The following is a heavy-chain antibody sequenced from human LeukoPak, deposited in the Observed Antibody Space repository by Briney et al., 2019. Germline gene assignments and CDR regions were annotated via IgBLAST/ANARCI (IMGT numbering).Heavy chain of an antibody. D-gene: IGHD2-15*01. CDR1: GGSISSYY. J-gene: IGHJ4*02. CDR2: IYYSGST. Sequence: SETLSLTCTVSGGSISSYYWSWIRQPPGKGLEWIGYIYYSGSTNYNPSLKSRVTISVDTSKNQFSLKLSSVTAADTAAYYCARGSWDCSGGSCYKIDFDYWGQGTLVTVSS. CDR3: ARGSWDCSGGSCYKIDFDY. V-gene: IGHV4-59*01.